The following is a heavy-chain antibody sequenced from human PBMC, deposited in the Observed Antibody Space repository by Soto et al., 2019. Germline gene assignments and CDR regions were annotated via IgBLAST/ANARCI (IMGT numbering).Heavy chain of an antibody. CDR2: NYWDDDQ. CDR1: GFSLSADGVG. CDR3: AHAYGGTSWPNDVFDV. D-gene: IGHD2-2*01. J-gene: IGHJ3*01. V-gene: IGHV2-5*02. Sequence: QITLKESGPTLVKPTQTLTLTCTFSGFSLSADGVGVGWIRQPPGKALEWLALNYWDDDQRYSPSLKTRLTITKDTSKNQVVLTMTNMDPVDTATYYCAHAYGGTSWPNDVFDVWGQGTVVTVSS.